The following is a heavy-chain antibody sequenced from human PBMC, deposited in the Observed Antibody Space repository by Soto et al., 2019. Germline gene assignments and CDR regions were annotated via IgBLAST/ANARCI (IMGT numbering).Heavy chain of an antibody. CDR3: ARDSGFWSGYGMDA. CDR2: INPNSGGT. V-gene: IGHV1-2*04. CDR1: GYTFTGYY. J-gene: IGHJ6*02. D-gene: IGHD3-3*01. Sequence: ASVKVSCKASGYTFTGYYMHWVRQAPGQGLEWMGWINPNSGGTNYAQKFQGWVTMTRDTSISTAYMELSRLRSDDTAVYYCARDSGFWSGYGMDAWGQGTTVTVSS.